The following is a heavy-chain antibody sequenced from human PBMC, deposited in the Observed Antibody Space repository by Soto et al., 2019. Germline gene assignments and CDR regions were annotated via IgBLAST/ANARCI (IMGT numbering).Heavy chain of an antibody. CDR2: INPSGGST. J-gene: IGHJ6*02. CDR3: AREGSCSSTSCYSGMDV. V-gene: IGHV1-46*01. D-gene: IGHD2-2*01. Sequence: XPVKVSCNAAGYPFTSYYMHWVRQAPGQGLEWMGIINPSGGSTSYAQKFQGRVTMTRDTSTSTVYMELSSLGSEDTAVYYCAREGSCSSTSCYSGMDVCGRGTTVTVSS. CDR1: GYPFTSYY.